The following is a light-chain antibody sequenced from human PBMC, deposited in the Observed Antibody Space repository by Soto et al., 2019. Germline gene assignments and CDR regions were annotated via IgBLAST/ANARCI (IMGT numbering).Light chain of an antibody. CDR3: KHDYSSPPT. CDR2: ASS. CDR1: QGISSY. Sequence: IPMTRSPSSPSASTGDRVTITCRASQGISSYLAWYQQKPGKAPKRLIYASSPLQSGVPAMFSSSGTRTDLPLTISCLQFEDFATYYCKHDYSSPPTFGQGTKVDIK. V-gene: IGKV1-8*01. J-gene: IGKJ1*01.